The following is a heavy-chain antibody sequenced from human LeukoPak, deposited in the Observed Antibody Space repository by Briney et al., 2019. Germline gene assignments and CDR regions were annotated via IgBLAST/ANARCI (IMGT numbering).Heavy chain of an antibody. Sequence: GGSLRLSCAASGFTFSSYAMSWVRQAPGKGLEGVSAVSGSGGSTYYADFVKGRFTISRDNSKNTLYLQMNSLRAEDTPVYYCARGRSQWLVRVSDYWGQGTLVTVSS. J-gene: IGHJ4*02. CDR3: ARGRSQWLVRVSDY. V-gene: IGHV3-23*01. CDR1: GFTFSSYA. CDR2: VSGSGGST. D-gene: IGHD6-19*01.